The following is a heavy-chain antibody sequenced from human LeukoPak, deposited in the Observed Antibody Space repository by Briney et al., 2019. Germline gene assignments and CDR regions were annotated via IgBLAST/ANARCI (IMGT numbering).Heavy chain of an antibody. CDR2: ISSSSSYI. V-gene: IGHV3-21*01. CDR1: GFTFSSHS. J-gene: IGHJ5*02. Sequence: GGSLRLSCAASGFTFSSHSMNWVRQAPGKGLEWVSSISSSSSYIYYADSVKGRFTISRDNAKNSLYLQMNSLRAEDTAVYYCARSAPYSSSWFDPWGQGTLVTVSS. CDR3: ARSAPYSSSWFDP. D-gene: IGHD6-13*01.